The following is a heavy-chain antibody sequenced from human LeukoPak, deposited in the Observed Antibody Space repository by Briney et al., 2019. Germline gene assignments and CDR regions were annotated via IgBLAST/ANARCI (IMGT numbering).Heavy chain of an antibody. V-gene: IGHV1-2*02. CDR3: ARLGTNDSSGYYLDY. CDR1: GYTFTGYY. CDR2: INPNSGGT. J-gene: IGHJ4*02. Sequence: ASVKVSCKASGYTFTGYYMHWVRQAPGQGLEWMGWINPNSGGTNYAQKFQGRVTMARDTSISTAYMELRSLRSDDTAAYYCARLGTNDSSGYYLDYWGQGTLVTVSS. D-gene: IGHD3-22*01.